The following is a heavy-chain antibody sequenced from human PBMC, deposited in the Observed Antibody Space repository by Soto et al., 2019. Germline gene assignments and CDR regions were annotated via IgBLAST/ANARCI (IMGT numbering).Heavy chain of an antibody. D-gene: IGHD4-17*01. Sequence: GGSLRLSCAASGFTFSDYYMSWIRQAPGKGLEWVSYISSSGSTIYYADSVKGRFTISRDNAKNSLYLQMNSLRAEDTAVYYCARDPDGDSPYNWFDPWGQGTLVTVSS. CDR2: ISSSGSTI. V-gene: IGHV3-11*01. CDR3: ARDPDGDSPYNWFDP. J-gene: IGHJ5*02. CDR1: GFTFSDYY.